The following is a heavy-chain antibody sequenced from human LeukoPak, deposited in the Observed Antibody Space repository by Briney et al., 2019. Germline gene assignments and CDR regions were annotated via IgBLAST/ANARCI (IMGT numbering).Heavy chain of an antibody. CDR1: GFRFSSFG. Sequence: PGGSLRLSCAASGFRFSSFGMGWVRQAPGKGLEWVSSISSSSSYIYYADSVKGRFTMSRDNAKNSLYLQMNSLRAEDTAVYYCARERGPSLPLDYWGQGTLVTVSS. CDR2: ISSSSSYI. V-gene: IGHV3-21*01. D-gene: IGHD5/OR15-5a*01. CDR3: ARERGPSLPLDY. J-gene: IGHJ4*02.